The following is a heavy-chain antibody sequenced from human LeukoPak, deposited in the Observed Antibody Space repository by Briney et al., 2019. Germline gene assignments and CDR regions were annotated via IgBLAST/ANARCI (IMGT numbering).Heavy chain of an antibody. J-gene: IGHJ6*03. V-gene: IGHV3-21*01. CDR2: ISSSSSYL. Sequence: PGGSLRLSCAASGFTFSSYSMNWVRQAPGKGLEWVSSISSSSSYLYYADSVKGRFTISRDNAKNSLYLQMNSLRAEDTAVYYCARGGITMVRGVITVYYYYYMDVWGKGTTVTISS. CDR3: ARGGITMVRGVITVYYYYYMDV. CDR1: GFTFSSYS. D-gene: IGHD3-10*01.